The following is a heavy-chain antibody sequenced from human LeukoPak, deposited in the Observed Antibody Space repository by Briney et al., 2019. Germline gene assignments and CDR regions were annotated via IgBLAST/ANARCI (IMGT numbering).Heavy chain of an antibody. CDR2: INDSGRT. CDR1: GGSISSGGYY. J-gene: IGHJ4*02. V-gene: IGHV4-61*08. Sequence: SETLSLTCTVSGGSISSGGYYWTWIRQSPGKGLEWIGEINDSGRTSYKPSLRSRVIISVDTSKNQFSLKLSSVTAADTAVYFCARVEAYSYGSYLFDYWGQGTQVSVSA. D-gene: IGHD5-24*01. CDR3: ARVEAYSYGSYLFDY.